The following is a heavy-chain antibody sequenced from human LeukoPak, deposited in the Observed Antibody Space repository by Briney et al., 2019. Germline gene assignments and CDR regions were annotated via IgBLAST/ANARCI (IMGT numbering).Heavy chain of an antibody. J-gene: IGHJ4*02. CDR1: GFTFSSYW. CDR3: ARAPLLTGYYMAHEAYFDY. CDR2: IKQDGSEK. D-gene: IGHD3-9*01. V-gene: IGHV3-7*01. Sequence: PGGSLRLSCAASGFTFSSYWMSWVRQAPGKGLEWVANIKQDGSEKYYVDSVKGRFTISRDNAKNSLYLQMNSLRAGDTAVYYCARAPLLTGYYMAHEAYFDYWGQGTLVTVSS.